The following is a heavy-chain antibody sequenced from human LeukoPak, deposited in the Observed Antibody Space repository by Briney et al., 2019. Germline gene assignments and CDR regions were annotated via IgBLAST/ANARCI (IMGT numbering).Heavy chain of an antibody. CDR1: GYTFTGYY. CDR3: ARDLIRRYYFDY. CDR2: INPSGGST. D-gene: IGHD2-8*01. V-gene: IGHV1-46*01. J-gene: IGHJ4*02. Sequence: ASVKVSCKASGYTFTGYYMHWVRHAPGQGLEWMGIINPSGGSTSYAQKFQGRVTMTRDTSTSTVYMELSSLRSEDTAVYYCARDLIRRYYFDYWGQGTLVTVSS.